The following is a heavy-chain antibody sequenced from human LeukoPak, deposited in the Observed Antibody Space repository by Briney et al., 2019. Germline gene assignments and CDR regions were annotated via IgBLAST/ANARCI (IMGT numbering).Heavy chain of an antibody. Sequence: GESLKISCKGSGYNFANYWIGWVRQTPRNRLEWMGIIYPGDSDTRYSPSFRGQVAISADKSINTAYLQWSSLKASDTAIYYCARRGDYSGWFGPWGQGTLVTVSP. D-gene: IGHD3-10*01. J-gene: IGHJ5*02. V-gene: IGHV5-51*01. CDR1: GYNFANYW. CDR3: ARRGDYSGWFGP. CDR2: IYPGDSDT.